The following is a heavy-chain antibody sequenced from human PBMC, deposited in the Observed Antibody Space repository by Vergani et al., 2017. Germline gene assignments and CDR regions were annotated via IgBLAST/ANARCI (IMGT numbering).Heavy chain of an antibody. CDR3: AKAGTTGYYYMDV. D-gene: IGHD1-1*01. J-gene: IGHJ6*03. Sequence: EVQLVESGGGLVQPGRSLRLSCAASGFTFDDYAMHWVRPAPGKGLEWVSGISWNSGSIGYADSVKGRFTISRDNAKNSLYLQMNSLRAEDTALYYCAKAGTTGYYYMDVWGKGTTVTVSS. V-gene: IGHV3-9*01. CDR2: ISWNSGSI. CDR1: GFTFDDYA.